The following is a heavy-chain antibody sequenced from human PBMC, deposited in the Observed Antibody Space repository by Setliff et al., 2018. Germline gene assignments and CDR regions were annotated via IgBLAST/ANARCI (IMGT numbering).Heavy chain of an antibody. CDR1: GGTFSSYV. CDR3: AGSGGGKALGRERPYYYYMDV. Sequence: SVKVSCKASGGTFSSYVISWVREAPGQGLEWMGGIIPMFGTNYAQKFQGRVTITADESTSTAYMELSSLGSEDTAVYYCAGSGGGKALGRERPYYYYMDVWGKGTTVTVSS. D-gene: IGHD3-16*01. V-gene: IGHV1-69*13. CDR2: IIPMFGT. J-gene: IGHJ6*03.